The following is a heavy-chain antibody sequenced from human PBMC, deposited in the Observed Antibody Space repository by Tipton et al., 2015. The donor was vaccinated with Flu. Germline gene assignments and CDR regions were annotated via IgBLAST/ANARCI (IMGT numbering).Heavy chain of an antibody. V-gene: IGHV4-39*07. CDR3: AREGRNSGGLDY. Sequence: TLSLTCTVSGGSISSYTYYWGWFRQSPGTGLEWIGSIYYSGTTYYNPSLKSRVTMSIDTSKNQFSLKVTSVTAADTAVYFCAREGRNSGGLDYWGQGTLVTVSS. CDR2: IYYSGTT. CDR1: GGSISSYTYY. J-gene: IGHJ4*02. D-gene: IGHD1-26*01.